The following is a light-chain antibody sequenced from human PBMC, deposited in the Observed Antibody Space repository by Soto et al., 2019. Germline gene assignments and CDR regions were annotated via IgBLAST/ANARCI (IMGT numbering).Light chain of an antibody. CDR3: SSYARSTLV. CDR2: DVG. CDR1: TSDVGAYDY. J-gene: IGLJ2*01. Sequence: QSALTQPASVSGSPGQSVTISCTGITSDVGAYDYVSWYQQHPGKAPKLMIYDVGNRPSGVSNRFSGSKSGNTASLTISGLQAEDEADYYCSSYARSTLVFGGGTKLTVL. V-gene: IGLV2-14*01.